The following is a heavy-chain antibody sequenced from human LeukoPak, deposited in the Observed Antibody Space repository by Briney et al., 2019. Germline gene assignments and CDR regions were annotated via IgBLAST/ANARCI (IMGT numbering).Heavy chain of an antibody. J-gene: IGHJ4*02. CDR2: IWPDGSIK. V-gene: IGHV3-33*01. D-gene: IGHD1-14*01. CDR3: APQTGGPGY. Sequence: GRPLSISCTAPGFPFSSYGMHWVRQAPGKVLVWVTVIWPDGSIKYYADSVKGRFTISRDNSKNTLYLQMNSLRAEDTAVYYCAPQTGGPGYWGQGTLVTVSS. CDR1: GFPFSSYG.